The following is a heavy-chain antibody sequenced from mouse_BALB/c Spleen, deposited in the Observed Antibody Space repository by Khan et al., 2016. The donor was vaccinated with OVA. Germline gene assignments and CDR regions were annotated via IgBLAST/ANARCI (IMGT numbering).Heavy chain of an antibody. V-gene: IGHV1-4*01. CDR1: GYTFTSYT. D-gene: IGHD2-14*01. Sequence: QVQLQQSGAELARPGASVKMSCKASGYTFTSYTIHWIKKRPGQGLEWIGYINPSNGYTNYNQKFKDKATLTPDKSSTTAYLQLSSLTSDDSAVYNCVRDGAYHRNDGWFAYWGQGTRVTVSA. CDR2: INPSNGYT. CDR3: VRDGAYHRNDGWFAY. J-gene: IGHJ3*01.